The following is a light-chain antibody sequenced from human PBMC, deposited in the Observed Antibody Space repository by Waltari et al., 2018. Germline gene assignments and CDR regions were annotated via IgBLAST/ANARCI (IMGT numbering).Light chain of an antibody. Sequence: NFMLTQPHSVSESPGKTVNISCTRSSGSIASNYVQWYQRRPGSAPPTVTYENNKRPSGVSDRFSGSIDSSSNAAPLTISGLKAEDEADYYCQSYYGTDWVFGGGTKLTVL. CDR2: ENN. CDR3: QSYYGTDWV. J-gene: IGLJ3*02. CDR1: SGSIASNY. V-gene: IGLV6-57*04.